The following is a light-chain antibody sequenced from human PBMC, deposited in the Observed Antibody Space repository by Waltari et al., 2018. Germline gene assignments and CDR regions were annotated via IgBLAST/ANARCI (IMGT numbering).Light chain of an antibody. J-gene: IGKJ4*01. CDR2: GAS. CDR3: QKYNSAPLT. CDR1: QGIYNY. V-gene: IGKV1-27*01. Sequence: DIQMTQSPSSLSASVGDRVTITCRASQGIYNYLAWYQQRPGKVPKLLIYGASTLQSGVPSRFIGSGSGTDFTLTISSLQPEDVATYYCQKYNSAPLTFGGGTKVEIK.